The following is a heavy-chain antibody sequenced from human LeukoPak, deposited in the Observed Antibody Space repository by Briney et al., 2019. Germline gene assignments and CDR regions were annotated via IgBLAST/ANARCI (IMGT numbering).Heavy chain of an antibody. Sequence: SVKVSCKASGGTFSSYAISWVRQAPGQGLEWMGRIIPIFGIANYAQKFQGRVTITADKSTSTAYMELSSLGSEDTAVYYCARAQMATYYYGMGVWGQGTTVTVSS. CDR2: IIPIFGIA. CDR3: ARAQMATYYYGMGV. V-gene: IGHV1-69*04. J-gene: IGHJ6*02. D-gene: IGHD5-24*01. CDR1: GGTFSSYA.